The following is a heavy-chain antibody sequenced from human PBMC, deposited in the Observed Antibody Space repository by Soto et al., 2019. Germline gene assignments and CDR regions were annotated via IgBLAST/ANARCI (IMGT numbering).Heavy chain of an antibody. J-gene: IGHJ3*02. V-gene: IGHV4-30-2*01. CDR3: ARQRGYDYVWGSYRTVGAFDI. CDR1: GGSISSGGYS. Sequence: SETLSLTCAVSGGSISSGGYSWSWIRQPPGKGLEWIGYIYHSGSTYYNPSLKSRVTISVDRSKNQFSLKLSSVTAADTAVYYCARQRGYDYVWGSYRTVGAFDIWGQGTMVTVSS. CDR2: IYHSGST. D-gene: IGHD3-16*02.